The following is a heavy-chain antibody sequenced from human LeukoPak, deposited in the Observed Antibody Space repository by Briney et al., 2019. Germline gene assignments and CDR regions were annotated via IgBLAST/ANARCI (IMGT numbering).Heavy chain of an antibody. D-gene: IGHD1-1*01. CDR2: ISDSGANT. CDR1: GFTVSSNY. Sequence: GGSLRLSCAASGFTVSSNYMSWVRQAPGKGLEWVSLISDSGANTYYTDSVKGRFTISRDNSKNSLYLQMNSLRADDTAVYYCAKGRWSPDYWGQGTLVTVSS. V-gene: IGHV3-23*01. CDR3: AKGRWSPDY. J-gene: IGHJ4*02.